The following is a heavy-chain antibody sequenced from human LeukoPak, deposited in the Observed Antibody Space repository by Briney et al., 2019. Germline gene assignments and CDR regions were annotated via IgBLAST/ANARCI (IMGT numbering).Heavy chain of an antibody. Sequence: SETLSLTCTVSGGSISSYYWSWIRQPAGKGLEWIGRIYSSGNTNYNPSLKSRVTMSVDTSKNQASLSLTSVTAADTAVYYCARSPSSRYPYFDYWGQGTLVTVSS. CDR1: GGSISSYY. CDR2: IYSSGNT. J-gene: IGHJ4*02. CDR3: ARSPSSRYPYFDY. D-gene: IGHD2-2*02. V-gene: IGHV4-4*07.